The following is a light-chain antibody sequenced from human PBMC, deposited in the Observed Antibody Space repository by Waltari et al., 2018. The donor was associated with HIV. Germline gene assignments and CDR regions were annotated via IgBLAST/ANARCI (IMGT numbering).Light chain of an antibody. CDR3: QQYYSVPWT. CDR2: WAS. CDR1: QSVLYSSNNNNY. J-gene: IGKJ1*01. Sequence: SLAVSLGERATFNCKSSQSVLYSSNNNNYLAWYQQKPGQPPKLLFYWASARESGVPDRFSGSGSETDFTLTISGLQAEDVAVYYCQQYYSVPWTFGQGTKVEIK. V-gene: IGKV4-1*01.